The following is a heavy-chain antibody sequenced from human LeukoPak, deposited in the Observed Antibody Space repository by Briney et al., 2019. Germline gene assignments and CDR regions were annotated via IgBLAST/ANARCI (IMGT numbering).Heavy chain of an antibody. CDR1: GFTFSSYG. Sequence: QPGRSLRLSCAASGFTFSSYGMHWVRQAPGKGLEWVAVISYDGSNKYYADSVKGRFTISRDNSKNTLYLQMNSLRAGDTAVYYCAKGGQILTYYYDSSGYWRWFDPWGQGTLVTVSS. V-gene: IGHV3-30*18. D-gene: IGHD3-22*01. CDR3: AKGGQILTYYYDSSGYWRWFDP. J-gene: IGHJ5*02. CDR2: ISYDGSNK.